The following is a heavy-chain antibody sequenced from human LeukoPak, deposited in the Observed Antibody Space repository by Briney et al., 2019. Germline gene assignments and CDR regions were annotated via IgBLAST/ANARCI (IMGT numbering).Heavy chain of an antibody. Sequence: SCKASGFTFTSSAMHWVRQAPGKGLEGVAVISYDGSNKYYADSVKGRFTISRDNSKNTLYLQMNSLRAEDTAVYYCAKDGAWDYYGSGSPSAGFDYWGQGTLVTVSS. D-gene: IGHD3-10*01. V-gene: IGHV3-30*04. CDR3: AKDGAWDYYGSGSPSAGFDY. CDR1: GFTFTSSA. CDR2: ISYDGSNK. J-gene: IGHJ4*02.